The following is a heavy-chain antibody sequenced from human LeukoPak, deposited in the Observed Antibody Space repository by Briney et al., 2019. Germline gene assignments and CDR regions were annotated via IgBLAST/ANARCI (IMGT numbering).Heavy chain of an antibody. CDR1: GFTFSSYA. D-gene: IGHD3-10*01. CDR2: ISGSGGST. J-gene: IGHJ4*02. V-gene: IGHV3-23*01. Sequence: GGSLRLSCAASGFTFSSYAMSWVRQAPGKGLEWVSAISGSGGSTYYADSVKGRFTISRDNSKNTLYLQMNSLRAEDTAVYYWAKASMVRGVGLNNYSFDYWGQGPLVTVSS. CDR3: AKASMVRGVGLNNYSFDY.